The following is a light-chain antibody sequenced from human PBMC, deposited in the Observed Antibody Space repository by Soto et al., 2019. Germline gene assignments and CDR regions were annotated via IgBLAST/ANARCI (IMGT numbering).Light chain of an antibody. J-gene: IGKJ4*01. CDR3: KQYDNLPLT. CDR1: QDIKNY. Sequence: DIRMTQSPSSLSASVGDRVTITCQASQDIKNYLNWYQQKSGKAPKLLIYDASDLETGVPSRFSGSGSGTDFTLTINSLQPEEIATYYCKQYDNLPLTVGGGTKVDIK. CDR2: DAS. V-gene: IGKV1-33*01.